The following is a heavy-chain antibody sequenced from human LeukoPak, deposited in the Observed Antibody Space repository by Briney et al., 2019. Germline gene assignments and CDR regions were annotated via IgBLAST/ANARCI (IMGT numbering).Heavy chain of an antibody. CDR2: INHSGST. CDR1: GGPFRLYY. D-gene: IGHD3-16*01. V-gene: IGHV4-34*01. Sequence: SETLSLTCDVHGGPFRLYYWNWVRQPPGKGLEWIGKINHSGSTNYNPSLESRVTISVDTSKNQFSLKLTSVTAADTAVYFCAINVWSLDYYYYSMDVWGKGTTVTVSS. J-gene: IGHJ6*03. CDR3: AINVWSLDYYYYSMDV.